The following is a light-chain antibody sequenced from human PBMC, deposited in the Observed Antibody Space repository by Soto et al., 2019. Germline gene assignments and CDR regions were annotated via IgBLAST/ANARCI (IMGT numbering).Light chain of an antibody. CDR3: SSYTSSSTRV. Sequence: QSVLTQPPSVSGAPGQRVTISCTGTSSNIGGGYYVHWYQQHPGTAPKLLIYGDSNRPSGVPNRFSGSKSGNTASLTISGLQAEDEADYYCSSYTSSSTRVFGGGTKLTVL. J-gene: IGLJ3*02. V-gene: IGLV1-40*01. CDR1: SSNIGGGYY. CDR2: GDS.